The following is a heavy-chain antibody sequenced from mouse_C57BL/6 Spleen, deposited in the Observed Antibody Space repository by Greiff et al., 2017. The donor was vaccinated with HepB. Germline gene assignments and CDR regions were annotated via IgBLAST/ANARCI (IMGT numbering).Heavy chain of an antibody. Sequence: QVQLQQPGAELVKPGASVKLSCKASGYTFTSYWMHWVKQRPGQGLEWIGMIHPNSGSTNYNEKFKSKATLTVDKSSSTAYMQLSSLTSEDSAVYYCERRDYDYDGGGYAMDYWGQGTSVTVSS. CDR2: IHPNSGST. CDR1: GYTFTSYW. D-gene: IGHD2-4*01. CDR3: ERRDYDYDGGGYAMDY. J-gene: IGHJ4*01. V-gene: IGHV1-64*01.